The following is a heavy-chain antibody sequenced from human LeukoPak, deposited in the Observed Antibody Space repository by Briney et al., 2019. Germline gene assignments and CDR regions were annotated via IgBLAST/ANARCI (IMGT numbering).Heavy chain of an antibody. Sequence: SETLSLTCTVSGGSISSYYWSWIRQPPGKGLEWIGYIYYSGSTNYNPSLKSRVTISVDTSKNQFSLKLSSVTAADTAVYYCASSAVARNDAFDIWGQGTMVTVSS. J-gene: IGHJ3*02. CDR2: IYYSGST. V-gene: IGHV4-59*08. CDR3: ASSAVARNDAFDI. D-gene: IGHD6-19*01. CDR1: GGSISSYY.